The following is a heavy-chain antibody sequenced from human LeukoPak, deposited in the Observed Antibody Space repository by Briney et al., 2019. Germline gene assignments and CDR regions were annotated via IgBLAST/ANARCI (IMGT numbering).Heavy chain of an antibody. CDR1: GFTFSSYS. V-gene: IGHV3-21*01. CDR3: ARCSSGWLIFDY. CDR2: ISSSSSYI. D-gene: IGHD6-19*01. Sequence: GGSLRLSCAASGFTFSSYSMNWVRQAPGKGLEWVSSISSSSSYIYYADSVKGRFTISRDNAKNSLYLQMNSLGAEDTAVYYCARCSSGWLIFDYWGQGTLVTVSS. J-gene: IGHJ4*02.